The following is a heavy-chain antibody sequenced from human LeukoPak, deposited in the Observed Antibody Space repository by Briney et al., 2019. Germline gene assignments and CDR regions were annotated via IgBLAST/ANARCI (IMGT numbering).Heavy chain of an antibody. Sequence: GGSLRLSCAASGFTFSSYAMSWVRQAPGKGLEWVSVIYSGGSTYYADSVKGRFTISRDNSKNTLYLQMNSLRAEDTAVYYCARESRNGDYAFDYWGQGTLVTVSS. J-gene: IGHJ4*02. CDR1: GFTFSSYA. CDR3: ARESRNGDYAFDY. D-gene: IGHD4-17*01. V-gene: IGHV3-53*01. CDR2: IYSGGST.